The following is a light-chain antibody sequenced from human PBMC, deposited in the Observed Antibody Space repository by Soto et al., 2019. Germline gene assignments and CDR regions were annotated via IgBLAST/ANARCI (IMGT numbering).Light chain of an antibody. Sequence: DIQMTQSPSTLSASVGDRVTITCRASQSISSWLAWYQQKPGKAPKLLIYKASSLESGVPSRFSGSGSGPEFTLTISSLQPDDFATYYCQQYNSYSRTLGQGTKVDIK. V-gene: IGKV1-5*03. CDR3: QQYNSYSRT. CDR1: QSISSW. J-gene: IGKJ1*01. CDR2: KAS.